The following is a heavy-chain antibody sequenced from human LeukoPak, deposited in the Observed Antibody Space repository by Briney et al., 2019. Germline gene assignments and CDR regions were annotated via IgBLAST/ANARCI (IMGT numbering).Heavy chain of an antibody. CDR2: ISGNGGST. V-gene: IGHV3-64*01. D-gene: IGHD3-3*01. J-gene: IGHJ4*02. Sequence: GGSLGLSCAASGFTFSSYAMHWVRQAPGKGLEYVSAISGNGGSTYYANSVKGRFTISRDNSKNTLYLQMGSLRAEDMAVYYCARGGYYDFWSGYPLDYWGQGTLVTVSS. CDR1: GFTFSSYA. CDR3: ARGGYYDFWSGYPLDY.